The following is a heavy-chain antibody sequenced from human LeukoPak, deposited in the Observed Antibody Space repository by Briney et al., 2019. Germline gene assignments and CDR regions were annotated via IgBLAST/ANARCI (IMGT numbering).Heavy chain of an antibody. CDR2: ISSSSSYT. CDR3: ARVPRVGDYVDY. J-gene: IGHJ4*02. Sequence: GGSLRLSCEASVFTFSDYYMSWIRQAPGKGLEWVSYISSSSSYTNYADSVKGRFTISRDNAKNSLYLQMNSLRAEDTAVYYCARVPRVGDYVDYWGQGTLVTVSS. V-gene: IGHV3-11*05. CDR1: VFTFSDYY. D-gene: IGHD2-15*01.